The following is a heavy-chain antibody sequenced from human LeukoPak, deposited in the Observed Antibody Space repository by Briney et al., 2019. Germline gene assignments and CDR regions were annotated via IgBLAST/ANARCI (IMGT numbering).Heavy chain of an antibody. CDR1: GYTFTSYG. CDR2: INPNSGGT. J-gene: IGHJ4*02. Sequence: ASVKVSCKASGYTFTSYGISWVRQAPGQGLEWMGRINPNSGGTNYAQKFQGRVTMTRDTSISTAYMELSRLRSDDTAVYYCARGGVGATTFGVYWGQGTLVTVSS. V-gene: IGHV1-2*06. D-gene: IGHD1-26*01. CDR3: ARGGVGATTFGVY.